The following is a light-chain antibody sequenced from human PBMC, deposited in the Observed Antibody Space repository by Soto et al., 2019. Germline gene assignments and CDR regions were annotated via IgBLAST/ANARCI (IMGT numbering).Light chain of an antibody. Sequence: EVVLTQSPAILSVSPGERATLSCRASQSVGNFLTWYQQKPGQAPRLLVYDASTRATGIPARFSGSGSGPDYTLTPSSLQPEDFAVSCCQQRRKWSPLTLLGGTKV. CDR3: QQRRKWSPLT. CDR2: DAS. V-gene: IGKV3-11*01. CDR1: QSVGNF. J-gene: IGKJ4*01.